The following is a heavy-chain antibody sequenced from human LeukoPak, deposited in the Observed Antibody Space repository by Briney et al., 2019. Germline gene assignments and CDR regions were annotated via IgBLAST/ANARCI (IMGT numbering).Heavy chain of an antibody. Sequence: ASVKVSCKASGYAFTSYGISWVRQAPGQGLEWMGWISAYNGNTNYAQKLQGRVTMTTDTSTSTAYMKLRSLRSDDTAVYYCARSHSSGQTGDYWGQGTLVTVSS. V-gene: IGHV1-18*01. CDR1: GYAFTSYG. D-gene: IGHD6-19*01. CDR2: ISAYNGNT. CDR3: ARSHSSGQTGDY. J-gene: IGHJ4*02.